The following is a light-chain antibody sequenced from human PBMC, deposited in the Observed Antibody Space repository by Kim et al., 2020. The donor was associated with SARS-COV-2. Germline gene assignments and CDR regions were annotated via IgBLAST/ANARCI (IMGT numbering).Light chain of an antibody. Sequence: DIQMTQSPSSLSVSVGDRVTITCRASQGITNSLAWYQQKPGKVPQLLIYAASALQSGVPSRFSGSGSGTDFTLTISSLQPEDVATYYCQKYNRAPWTFGQGTKVDIK. CDR1: QGITNS. J-gene: IGKJ1*01. V-gene: IGKV1-27*01. CDR3: QKYNRAPWT. CDR2: AAS.